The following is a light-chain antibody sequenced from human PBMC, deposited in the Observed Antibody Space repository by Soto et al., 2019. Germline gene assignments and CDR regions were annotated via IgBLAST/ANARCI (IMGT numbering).Light chain of an antibody. CDR1: TGAVTSSNG. CDR3: LLYFGGTRV. Sequence: QAVLPQKPSLPGSQGGQIRFTCATTTGAVTSSNGPNWFQKKLGQEPSSLIYSASNRYSWTPGRFSGSLLGGKATLTLSGVQPDDEAEYYCLLYFGGTRVFGGGTKLTVL. V-gene: IGLV7-43*01. CDR2: SAS. J-gene: IGLJ2*01.